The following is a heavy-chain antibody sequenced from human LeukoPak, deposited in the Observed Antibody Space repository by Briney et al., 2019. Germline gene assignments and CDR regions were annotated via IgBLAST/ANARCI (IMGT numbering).Heavy chain of an antibody. Sequence: QAGGSLRLSCAASGFTFSSYAMNWVRQAPGKGLEWVSAISGSGGSTYYADSVKGRFTISRDNSKNTLYLQMNSLRAEDTAVYYCARQKTTVTTAYFDYWGQGTLVTVSS. D-gene: IGHD4-17*01. CDR2: ISGSGGST. J-gene: IGHJ4*02. V-gene: IGHV3-23*01. CDR3: ARQKTTVTTAYFDY. CDR1: GFTFSSYA.